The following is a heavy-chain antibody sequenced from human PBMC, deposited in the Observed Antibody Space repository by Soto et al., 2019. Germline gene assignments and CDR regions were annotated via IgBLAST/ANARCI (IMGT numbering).Heavy chain of an antibody. CDR2: IWYDGSDK. V-gene: IGHV3-33*01. CDR3: AGDKGWFDP. CDR1: GFTFRSHG. J-gene: IGHJ5*02. Sequence: QVHLVHSGGGVAQPGRSLRLSCAASGFTFRSHGMHWVRQAPGKGLEWVALIWYDGSDKFYADSVKGRFTVSRDNSNNTLYLQMNNLRVEDTAVYYCAGDKGWFDPWGQGTLVTVSS.